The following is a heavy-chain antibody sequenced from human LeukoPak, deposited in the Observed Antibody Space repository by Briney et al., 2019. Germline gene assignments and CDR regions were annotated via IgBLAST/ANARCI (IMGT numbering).Heavy chain of an antibody. J-gene: IGHJ4*02. CDR3: AKIIAAANRPTFDY. D-gene: IGHD6-13*01. CDR1: GFTFSSYA. Sequence: GGSLRLSCAASGFTFSSYAMSWVRQAPGMGLEWVSSIGSSGDITYYADSVKGRFTISRDNSKNTLYLQMNSLRAEDTAVYYCAKIIAAANRPTFDYWGQGTLVTVSS. CDR2: IGSSGDIT. V-gene: IGHV3-23*01.